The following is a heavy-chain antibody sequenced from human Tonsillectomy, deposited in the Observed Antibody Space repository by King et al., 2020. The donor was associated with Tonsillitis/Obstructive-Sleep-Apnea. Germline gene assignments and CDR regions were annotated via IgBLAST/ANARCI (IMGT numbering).Heavy chain of an antibody. D-gene: IGHD2-2*01. CDR3: ANYIGLLSLLGTFDY. CDR1: GFTFSSYA. Sequence: VQLVESGGGLVQPGGSLRLSCAASGFTFSSYAMSWVRQAPGKGLEWVAVISGSGGSTYYADSVKGRFTISRDNSKNTLYLQMNSLRAEDTAVYYCANYIGLLSLLGTFDYWGQGTLVTVSS. CDR2: ISGSGGST. V-gene: IGHV3-23*04. J-gene: IGHJ4*02.